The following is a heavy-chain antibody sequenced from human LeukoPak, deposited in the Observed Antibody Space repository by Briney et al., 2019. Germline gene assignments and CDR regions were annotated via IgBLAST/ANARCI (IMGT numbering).Heavy chain of an antibody. V-gene: IGHV4-30-4*01. CDR3: ARGKSKFDY. CDR1: GASISRGDYY. CDR2: IYYSGST. Sequence: PSQTLSLTCTVSGASISRGDYYWSWIRQPPGKGLEWIGYIYYSGSTDYNPSLKSRVTISVDTSKNQFSLKLSSVTAADTAVYYCARGKSKFDYWGQGTLVTVPS. J-gene: IGHJ4*02.